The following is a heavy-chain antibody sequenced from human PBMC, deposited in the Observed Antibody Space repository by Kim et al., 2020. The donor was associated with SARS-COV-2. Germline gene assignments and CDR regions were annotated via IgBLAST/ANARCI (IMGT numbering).Heavy chain of an antibody. CDR1: GYTLTELS. CDR3: ATRENWGFGEYYFDY. CDR2: FDPEDGET. D-gene: IGHD3-10*01. J-gene: IGHJ4*02. Sequence: ASVKVSCKVSGYTLTELSMHWVRQAPGKGLEWMGGFDPEDGETIYAQKFQGRVTMTEDTSTDTAYMELSSLRSEDTAVYYCATRENWGFGEYYFDYWGQGTLVTVSS. V-gene: IGHV1-24*01.